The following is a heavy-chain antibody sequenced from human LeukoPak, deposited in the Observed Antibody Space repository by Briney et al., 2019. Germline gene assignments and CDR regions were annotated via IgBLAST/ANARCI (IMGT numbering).Heavy chain of an antibody. CDR2: IYTSGST. CDR3: ARSRMVRGVIITQDYYYYMDV. J-gene: IGHJ6*03. V-gene: IGHV4-4*07. Sequence: SEALSLTCTVSGGSISSYYWSWIRQPAGKGLERIGRIYTSGSTNYNPSLKSRVTMSVDTSKNQFSLKLSSVTAADTAVYYCARSRMVRGVIITQDYYYYMDVWGKGTTVTVSS. CDR1: GGSISSYY. D-gene: IGHD3-10*01.